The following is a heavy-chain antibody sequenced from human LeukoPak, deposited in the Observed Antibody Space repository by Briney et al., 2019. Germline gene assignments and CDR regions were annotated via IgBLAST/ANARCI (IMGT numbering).Heavy chain of an antibody. CDR1: GYTFTSYD. CDR2: MNPNSGNT. Sequence: ASVKVSCKASGYTFTSYDINRVRQATGQGLEWMGWMNPNSGNTGYAQKFQGRVTMTRNTSISTAYMELSSLRSEDTAVNYCAREAPYGSGWSSYYYYGMDVWGQGTTVTVSS. D-gene: IGHD6-19*01. V-gene: IGHV1-8*01. CDR3: AREAPYGSGWSSYYYYGMDV. J-gene: IGHJ6*02.